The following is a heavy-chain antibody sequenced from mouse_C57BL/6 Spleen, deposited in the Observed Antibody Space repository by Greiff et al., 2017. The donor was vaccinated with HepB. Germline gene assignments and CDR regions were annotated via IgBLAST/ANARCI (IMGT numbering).Heavy chain of an antibody. CDR3: ARRGYYGFFFDY. D-gene: IGHD1-1*01. CDR2: IYPGDGDT. Sequence: QVQLKESGPELVKPGASVKISCKASGYAFSSSWLNWVKQRPGKGLEWIGRIYPGDGDTNYNGKFKGKATLTADKSSSTAYMQLSSLTSGDSAVYFCARRGYYGFFFDYWGQGTTLTVSS. V-gene: IGHV1-82*01. J-gene: IGHJ2*01. CDR1: GYAFSSSW.